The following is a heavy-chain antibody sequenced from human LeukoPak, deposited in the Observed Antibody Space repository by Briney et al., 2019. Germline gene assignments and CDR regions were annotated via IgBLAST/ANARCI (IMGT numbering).Heavy chain of an antibody. CDR3: AKAERYCGGDCYPYYFDY. V-gene: IGHV3-23*01. J-gene: IGHJ4*02. CDR2: ISGSGGST. CDR1: GFTFSSYA. D-gene: IGHD2-21*02. Sequence: GGSLRLSCAASGFTFSSYAMSWVCQAPGKGLEWVSAISGSGGSTYYADSVKGRFTISRDNSKNTLYLQMNSLRAEDTAVYYCAKAERYCGGDCYPYYFDYWGQGTLVTVSS.